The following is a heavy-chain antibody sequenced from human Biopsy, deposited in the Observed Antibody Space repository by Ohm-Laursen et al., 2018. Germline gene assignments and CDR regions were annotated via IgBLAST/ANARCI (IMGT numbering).Heavy chain of an antibody. CDR1: GASITSGDHF. Sequence: SQTLSLTCTLSGASITSGDHFWSWIRQSPGKGLESIAYMYYSGRTFYNPSLKSRVTISVDASKNQLSLRLTSVAAADTAVYYCANSSIAASYYFDYWGQRTLVTVSS. CDR3: ANSSIAASYYFDY. J-gene: IGHJ4*02. D-gene: IGHD6-6*01. CDR2: MYYSGRT. V-gene: IGHV4-30-4*01.